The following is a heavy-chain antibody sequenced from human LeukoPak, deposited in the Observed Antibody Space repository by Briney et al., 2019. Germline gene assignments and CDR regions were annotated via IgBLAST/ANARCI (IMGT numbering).Heavy chain of an antibody. D-gene: IGHD3-10*01. Sequence: SGPTLVNPTQTLTLTCTFSGFSLSTSGVGVGWIRQPPGKALEWLALIYWDDDKRYSPSLKSRLTITKDTSKNQVVLTMTNMDPVDTATYYCAHFDYYGSGSYYFDYWGQGTLVTVSS. J-gene: IGHJ4*02. CDR3: AHFDYYGSGSYYFDY. V-gene: IGHV2-5*02. CDR1: GFSLSTSGVG. CDR2: IYWDDDK.